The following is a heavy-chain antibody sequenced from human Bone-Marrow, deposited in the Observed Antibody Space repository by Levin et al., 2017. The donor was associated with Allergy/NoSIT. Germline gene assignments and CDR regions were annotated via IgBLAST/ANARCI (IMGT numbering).Heavy chain of an antibody. CDR3: AHRRGHRSWYTHFDY. D-gene: IGHD6-13*01. CDR2: IYWDDDK. CDR1: GFSLSTSGVG. V-gene: IGHV2-5*02. J-gene: IGHJ4*02. Sequence: QTLSLTCTFSGFSLSTSGVGVGWIRQPPGKALEWLALIYWDDDKRYSPSLKSRLTITKDTSKNQVVLTMTNMDPVDTATYYCAHRRGHRSWYTHFDYWGQGTLVTVSS.